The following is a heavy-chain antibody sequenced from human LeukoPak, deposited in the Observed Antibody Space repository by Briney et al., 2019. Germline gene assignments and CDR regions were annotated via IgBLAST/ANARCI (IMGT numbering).Heavy chain of an antibody. V-gene: IGHV3-23*01. CDR2: ISSSGGNT. CDR3: TRIRSGYYHYY. D-gene: IGHD3-3*01. J-gene: IGHJ4*02. CDR1: GFTFSNYG. Sequence: GGSLRLPCAASGFTFSNYGMSWVRQAPGKGLEWVSTISSSGGNTYYADSVKGRFTISRDNSKNTLYLQMNSLRAEDTAVYYCTRIRSGYYHYYWGQGTLVTVSS.